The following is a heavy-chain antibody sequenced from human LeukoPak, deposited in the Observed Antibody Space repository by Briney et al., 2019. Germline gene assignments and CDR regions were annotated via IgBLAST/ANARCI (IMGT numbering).Heavy chain of an antibody. J-gene: IGHJ4*02. CDR3: LLATINSGLFHY. D-gene: IGHD5-24*01. Sequence: GGSLRLSCAASGFTVSSNTMSWVRQAPGKGLELVSVLYIDGRTYYADSVKGRFTISRDNSKNTPFLQMNSLRAEDTAVYYCLLATINSGLFHYWGQGTLVTVSS. V-gene: IGHV3-53*01. CDR2: LYIDGRT. CDR1: GFTVSSNT.